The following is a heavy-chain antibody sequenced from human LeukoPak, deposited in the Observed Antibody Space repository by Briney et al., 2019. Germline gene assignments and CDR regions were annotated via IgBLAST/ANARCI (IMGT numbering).Heavy chain of an antibody. J-gene: IGHJ4*02. V-gene: IGHV3-23*01. CDR2: ISGSGGST. CDR1: GFTFSSYS. Sequence: GGSLRLSCAASGFTFSSYSMSWVRQAPGKGLEWVSAISGSGGSTHYADSVKGRFTISRDNSKNTLYVQMNSLRAEDTAVYYCAKDSYGDYIFDYWGQGTLVTVSS. D-gene: IGHD4-17*01. CDR3: AKDSYGDYIFDY.